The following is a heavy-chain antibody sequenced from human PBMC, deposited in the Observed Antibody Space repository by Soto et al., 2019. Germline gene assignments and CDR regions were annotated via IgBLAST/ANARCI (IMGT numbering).Heavy chain of an antibody. J-gene: IGHJ6*02. CDR2: FDPEDGEI. CDR3: ARGLRHPYGKKWYHYVLDV. CDR1: GYTLTELS. D-gene: IGHD3-10*02. Sequence: ASVKFYCKVSGYTLTELSMHWVRQAPGKGLEWMGGFDPEDGEIIYAQKFQGRVTMTEDTSTDTAYMELSSLTSDDTAVYYCARGLRHPYGKKWYHYVLDVWGPGTTVTVSS. V-gene: IGHV1-24*01.